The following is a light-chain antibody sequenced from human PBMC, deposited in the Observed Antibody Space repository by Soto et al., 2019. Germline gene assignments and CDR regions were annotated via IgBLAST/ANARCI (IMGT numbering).Light chain of an antibody. CDR2: AAS. CDR1: ESVSTN. J-gene: IGKJ1*01. V-gene: IGKV3-20*01. Sequence: EIEMTQSPATLSLAPGERVTLSRRASESVSTNLAWYQQKPAQAPRLIIYAASRRAPGIPERFSGSGSGTDFTLTISRLEPEDFAVYYCQQYLTSPKTFGQGTKVDIK. CDR3: QQYLTSPKT.